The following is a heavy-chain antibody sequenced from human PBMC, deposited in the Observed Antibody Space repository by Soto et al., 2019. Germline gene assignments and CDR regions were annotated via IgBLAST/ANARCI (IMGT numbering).Heavy chain of an antibody. J-gene: IGHJ4*02. Sequence: GGSLRLSCADSGFTFSSYAMSWVRQAPGKGLEWVSAISGSGGSTYYADSVKGRFTISRDNSKNTLSLQMNSLRAEDTAVYYCAKDFYRDAYTTGFFDYWGQGTLVTVSS. D-gene: IGHD4-4*01. V-gene: IGHV3-23*01. CDR1: GFTFSSYA. CDR3: AKDFYRDAYTTGFFDY. CDR2: ISGSGGST.